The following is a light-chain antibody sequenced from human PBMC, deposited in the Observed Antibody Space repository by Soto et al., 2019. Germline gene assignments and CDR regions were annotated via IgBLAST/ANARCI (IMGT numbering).Light chain of an antibody. CDR2: DAS. J-gene: IGKJ1*01. CDR1: QSISSR. V-gene: IGKV1-5*02. CDR3: QQYTDYSRT. Sequence: IPLTQSPSSLSAFVGDRVTIICRASQSISSRLAWYQVKPGRVPKLLISDASTWERGVPTTFSGSGSGTEFTLTISALQPDDFATYYCQQYTDYSRTFGQGTKVDI.